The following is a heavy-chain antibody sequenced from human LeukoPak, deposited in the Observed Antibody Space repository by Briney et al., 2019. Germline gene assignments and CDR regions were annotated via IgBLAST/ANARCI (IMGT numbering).Heavy chain of an antibody. CDR2: INNVGDTT. J-gene: IGHJ6*03. CDR1: GFILSTYA. Sequence: GGSLRLSCEASGFILSTYAMSWVRQAPGKGLEWVSSINNVGDTTNHAASVKGRFTISRDNSKNTLYLQLNSLRVEDTAVYYCAKNRGAGSHYYYHMNVWGKGTTVTVSS. V-gene: IGHV3-23*01. D-gene: IGHD1-26*01. CDR3: AKNRGAGSHYYYHMNV.